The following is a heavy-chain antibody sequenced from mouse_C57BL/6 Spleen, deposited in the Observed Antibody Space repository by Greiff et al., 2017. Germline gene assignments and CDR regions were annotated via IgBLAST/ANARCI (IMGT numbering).Heavy chain of an antibody. CDR2: IHPNSGST. Sequence: QVHVKQPGAELVKPGASVKLSCKASGYTFTSYWMHWVKQRPGQCLEWIGMIHPNSGSTNYNEKFKSKATLTVDKSSSTAYMQLSSLTSEDSAVYYCARGDDPFAYWGQGTLVTVSA. CDR1: GYTFTSYW. CDR3: ARGDDPFAY. J-gene: IGHJ3*01. V-gene: IGHV1-64*01.